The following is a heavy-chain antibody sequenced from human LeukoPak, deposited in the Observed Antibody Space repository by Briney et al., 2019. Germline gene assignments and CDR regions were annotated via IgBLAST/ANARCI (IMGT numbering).Heavy chain of an antibody. CDR3: ARANPRDILPEYYFDY. V-gene: IGHV1-69*13. CDR2: IIPIFGTA. CDR1: GGTFSSYA. D-gene: IGHD3-9*01. J-gene: IGHJ4*02. Sequence: SVKVPCKASGGTFSSYAISWVRQAPGQGLEWMGGIIPIFGTANYAQKFQGRVTITADESTSTAYMELSSLRSEDTAVYYCARANPRDILPEYYFDYWGQGTLVTVSS.